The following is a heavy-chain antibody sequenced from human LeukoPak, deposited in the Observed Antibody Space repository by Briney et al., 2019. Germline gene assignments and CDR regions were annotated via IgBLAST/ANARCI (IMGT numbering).Heavy chain of an antibody. Sequence: GGALRLSCAAPGFTFSSYGMHWVRQAPGKGLEWVALIRYDGSNKYYADSVKGRFTISRENSKNTLNLQMNSLRVEDTAVYYCAKGYGSGSSSSDYWGQGTLVTVSS. CDR1: GFTFSSYG. D-gene: IGHD3-10*01. J-gene: IGHJ4*02. CDR3: AKGYGSGSSSSDY. V-gene: IGHV3-30*02. CDR2: IRYDGSNK.